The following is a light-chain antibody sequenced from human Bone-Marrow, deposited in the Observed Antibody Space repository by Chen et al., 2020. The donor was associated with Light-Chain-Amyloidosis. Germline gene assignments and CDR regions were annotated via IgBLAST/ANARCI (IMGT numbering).Light chain of an antibody. CDR2: EVS. Sequence: QSALTQPASLSGSPGQSITLSCTGTSSDVGSYNLVSWYQQHPGKAPKLMIYEVSKRPSGVSNRFSGSKSGNTASLTISGLQAEDEADYYCCSYAGSRVFGGGTKLTVL. CDR1: SSDVGSYNL. J-gene: IGLJ2*01. V-gene: IGLV2-23*02. CDR3: CSYAGSRV.